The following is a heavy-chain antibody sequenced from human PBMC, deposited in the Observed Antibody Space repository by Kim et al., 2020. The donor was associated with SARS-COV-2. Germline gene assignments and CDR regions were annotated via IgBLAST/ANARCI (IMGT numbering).Heavy chain of an antibody. CDR2: INAGNGNT. CDR1: GYTFTSYA. D-gene: IGHD2-2*01. V-gene: IGHV1-3*01. CDR3: ARDQRPSRTGPGNWFDP. Sequence: ASVKVSCKASGYTFTSYAMHWVRQAPGQRLEWMGWINAGNGNTKYSQKFQGRVTITRDTSASTAYMELSSLRSEDTAVYYCARDQRPSRTGPGNWFDPWGQGTLVTVSS. J-gene: IGHJ5*02.